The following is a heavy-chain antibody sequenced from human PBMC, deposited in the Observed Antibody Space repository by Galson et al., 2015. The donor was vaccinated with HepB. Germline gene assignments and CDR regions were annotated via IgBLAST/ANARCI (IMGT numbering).Heavy chain of an antibody. J-gene: IGHJ4*02. CDR1: GFIFSNNW. CDR3: VRAAAGLD. CDR2: IKQDGSEK. V-gene: IGHV3-7*01. Sequence: SLRLSCAASGFIFSNNWMSWVRQAPGKGLEWVANIKQDGSEKYYVESVKGRFTISRDNAKNSLFLQMNSLRAEGTAVYYCVRAAAGLDWGQGTLVTVSS. D-gene: IGHD6-13*01.